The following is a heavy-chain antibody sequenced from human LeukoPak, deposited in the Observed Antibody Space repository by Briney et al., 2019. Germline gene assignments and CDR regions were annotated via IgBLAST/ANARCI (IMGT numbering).Heavy chain of an antibody. D-gene: IGHD3-10*01. J-gene: IGHJ4*02. CDR2: IYFSGST. CDR3: ARPGWFGELYKGYYFDY. Sequence: SETLSLTCTVSGGSISSSDYYWGWIRQPPGKGLDWIGSIYFSGSTYYNPSLKSRVTISVDTSKNQFSLKLSSVTAADTAVYYCARPGWFGELYKGYYFDYWGQGTLVTVSS. V-gene: IGHV4-39*07. CDR1: GGSISSSDYY.